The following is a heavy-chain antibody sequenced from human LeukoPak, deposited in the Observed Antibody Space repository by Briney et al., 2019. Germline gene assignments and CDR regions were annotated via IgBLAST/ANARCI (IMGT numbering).Heavy chain of an antibody. CDR3: ARGWYYGSGRGYYYYYYGMDV. Sequence: PGGSLRLSCAASGFTFDDYAMHWVRQAPGKGLEWVSGISWNSGSIGYADSVKGRFTISRDNAKNSLYLQMNSLRAEDTAVYYCARGWYYGSGRGYYYYYYGMDVWGQGTTVTVSS. D-gene: IGHD3-10*01. CDR1: GFTFDDYA. V-gene: IGHV3-9*01. CDR2: ISWNSGSI. J-gene: IGHJ6*02.